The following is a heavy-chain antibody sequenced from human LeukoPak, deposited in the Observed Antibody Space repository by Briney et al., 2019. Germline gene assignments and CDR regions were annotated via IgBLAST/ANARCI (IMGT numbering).Heavy chain of an antibody. D-gene: IGHD3-9*01. CDR1: GGSISGYY. Sequence: SETLSLTCTVSGGSISGYYWSWIRQPPGKGLEWIGYIYYSGSTYYNPSLKSRVTISVDTSKNQFSLKLSSVTAADTAVYYCARDRASDILTGYYPWGQGTLVTVSS. J-gene: IGHJ4*02. CDR3: ARDRASDILTGYYP. V-gene: IGHV4-59*12. CDR2: IYYSGST.